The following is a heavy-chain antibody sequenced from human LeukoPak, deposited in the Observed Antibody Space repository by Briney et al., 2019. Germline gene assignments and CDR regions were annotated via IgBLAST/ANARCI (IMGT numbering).Heavy chain of an antibody. CDR1: GFTFSTHS. CDR3: ARPATGYCSSAGCHWDS. J-gene: IGHJ4*02. D-gene: IGHD2-2*01. CDR2: ISASSNFI. V-gene: IGHV3-21*01. Sequence: GGSLRLSCAASGFTFSTHSMYWGRKPQGTGLDWVSSISASSNFIHYAESVRGRFTISRDNAKNSLYLQMNSLGAQDTAVYYCARPATGYCSSAGCHWDSWGQGTLVTVSS.